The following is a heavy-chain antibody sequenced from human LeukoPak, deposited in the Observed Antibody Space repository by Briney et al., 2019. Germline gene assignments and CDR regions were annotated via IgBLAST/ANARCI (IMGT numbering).Heavy chain of an antibody. CDR2: ISAYNGNT. CDR1: GYTFSNYG. J-gene: IGHJ5*02. V-gene: IGHV1-18*01. D-gene: IGHD6-13*01. CDR3: ARDPFRQQLADWFDP. Sequence: GASVKVSCKASGYTFSNYGISSVRQAPGQGLEWMGWISAYNGNTNYAQKLQGRVTMTTDTSTSTAYMELRSLRSDDTAVYYCARDPFRQQLADWFDPWGQGTLVTVSS.